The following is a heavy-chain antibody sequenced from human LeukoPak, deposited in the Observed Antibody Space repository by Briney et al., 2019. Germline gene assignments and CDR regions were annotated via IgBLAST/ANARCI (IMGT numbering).Heavy chain of an antibody. CDR3: AREVWSGHYNI. CDR1: GYTFSRGG. CDR2: INVYNGNT. Sequence: GASVKVSCKGFGYTFSRGGITWVRQAPGQGLEWMGWINVYNGNTNYAPKFQGRVTMTTYISRDTAYMEMKSLRSDDTAVYYCAREVWSGHYNIWGQGTLITVSS. V-gene: IGHV1-18*01. D-gene: IGHD3-3*01. J-gene: IGHJ4*02.